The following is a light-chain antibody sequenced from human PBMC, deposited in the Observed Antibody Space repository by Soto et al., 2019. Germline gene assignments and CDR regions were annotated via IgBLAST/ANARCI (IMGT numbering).Light chain of an antibody. CDR2: KAS. Sequence: IQMAQSPSTLSASVGDRVTITCRASQFISQWLAWYQQKPGNAPKLLIHKASTLESGVPSRFSGTTSGSEFTLTITSLQPDDFATYYCQQYSSLAHTFGQGTKVEI. CDR1: QFISQW. J-gene: IGKJ2*01. V-gene: IGKV1-5*03. CDR3: QQYSSLAHT.